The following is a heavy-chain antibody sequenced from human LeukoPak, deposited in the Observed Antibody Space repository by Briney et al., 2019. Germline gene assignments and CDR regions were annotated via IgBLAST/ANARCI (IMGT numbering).Heavy chain of an antibody. V-gene: IGHV1-69*01. CDR1: GGTFSSYA. Sequence: SVKVSCKASGGTFSSYAISWVRQAPGLGLEWMGGIIPIFGTANYAQKFQGRVTITADESTSTAYMELSSLRSEDTAVYYCASRLPAAESAWFDPWGQGTLVTVSS. CDR2: IIPIFGTA. J-gene: IGHJ5*02. CDR3: ASRLPAAESAWFDP. D-gene: IGHD2-2*01.